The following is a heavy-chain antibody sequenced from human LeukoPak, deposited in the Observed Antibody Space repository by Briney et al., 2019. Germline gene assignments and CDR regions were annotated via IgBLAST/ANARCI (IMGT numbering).Heavy chain of an antibody. V-gene: IGHV1-2*02. Sequence: ASVKVSCKASGYTFTGYSFHWVRQAPGQGLEWMAWINPNTAGTNYAQKFLGRVTLTRDTSISTAYMELNSLTSDDTAVYYCAKVGNNVVVPADHHHQARYFQHWGQGTLVTVSS. D-gene: IGHD2-2*01. CDR2: INPNTAGT. J-gene: IGHJ1*01. CDR1: GYTFTGYS. CDR3: AKVGNNVVVPADHHHQARYFQH.